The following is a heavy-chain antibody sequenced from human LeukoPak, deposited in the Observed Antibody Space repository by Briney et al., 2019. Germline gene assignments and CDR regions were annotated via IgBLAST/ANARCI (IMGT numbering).Heavy chain of an antibody. D-gene: IGHD5-18*01. CDR1: GGTFSSYA. Sequence: ASVKVSCKASGGTFSSYAISWVRQAPGQGLEWMGRINPNSGGTNYAQKFQGRVTMTRDTSISTAYMELSRLRSDDTAVYYCARDGGYSYGYLRTVYYFDYWGQGTLVTVSS. V-gene: IGHV1-2*02. J-gene: IGHJ4*02. CDR2: INPNSGGT. CDR3: ARDGGYSYGYLRTVYYFDY.